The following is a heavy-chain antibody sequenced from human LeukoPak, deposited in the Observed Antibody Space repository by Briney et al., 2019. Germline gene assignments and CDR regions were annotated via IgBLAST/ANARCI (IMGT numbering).Heavy chain of an antibody. CDR2: IYYSGST. CDR3: ARDRTTPAGSDYYGMDV. Sequence: SETLSLTCTVSGGSISSYYWSWIRQPPGKGPEWIGYIYYSGSTNYNPSLKSRVTISVDTSKNQFSLKLSSVTAADTAVYYCARDRTTPAGSDYYGMDVWGQGTTVTVSS. D-gene: IGHD1-7*01. J-gene: IGHJ6*02. CDR1: GGSISSYY. V-gene: IGHV4-59*01.